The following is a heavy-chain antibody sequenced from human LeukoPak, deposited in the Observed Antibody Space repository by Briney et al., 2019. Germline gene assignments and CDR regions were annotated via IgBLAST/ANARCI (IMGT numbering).Heavy chain of an antibody. D-gene: IGHD5-24*01. CDR2: INHSGST. V-gene: IGHV4-34*01. J-gene: IGHJ4*02. Sequence: SETLSLTCVVYGGTFSGYYWSWIRQPPGKGLEWVGEINHSGSTKYNPSLKSRGTISVDTSKNQFSLMLSSLTAADTAVYYCARGRDGYNPSDYWGQGTLVTVSS. CDR3: ARGRDGYNPSDY. CDR1: GGTFSGYY.